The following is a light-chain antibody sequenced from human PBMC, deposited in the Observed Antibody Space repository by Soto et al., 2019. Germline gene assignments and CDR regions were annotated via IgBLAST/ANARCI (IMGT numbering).Light chain of an antibody. CDR3: QHYGGMWA. CDR1: QSITTR. J-gene: IGKJ1*01. V-gene: IGKV1-5*01. Sequence: DVQMTQSTSTLSASVGDRVTITCRASQSITTRLAWYQQKPGKAPKVLIYDASSLESGVPSRFSGSGSGTEFILTISSLQPDHLATYCCQHYGGMWACGQGTKVE. CDR2: DAS.